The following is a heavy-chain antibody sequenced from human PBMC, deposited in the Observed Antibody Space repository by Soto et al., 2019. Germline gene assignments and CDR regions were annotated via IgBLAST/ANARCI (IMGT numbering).Heavy chain of an antibody. CDR2: ITPMFGTS. CDR1: AASA. CDR3: ASPSASGLF. Sequence: VQLVESGGGLIQPGGSLRLSCAASAFNWVRQAPGQGLEWMGAITPMFGTSNYAQKFQGRVTISADESTRKIYMELSSLRFDDTAIYYCASPSASGLFWGQGSLVTVSS. J-gene: IGHJ4*02. V-gene: IGHV1-69*01.